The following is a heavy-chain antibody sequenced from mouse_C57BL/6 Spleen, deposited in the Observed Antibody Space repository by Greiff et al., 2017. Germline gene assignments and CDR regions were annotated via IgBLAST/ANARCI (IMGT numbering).Heavy chain of an antibody. V-gene: IGHV1-80*01. CDR1: GYAFSSYW. D-gene: IGHD1-1*01. J-gene: IGHJ1*03. CDR3: ARWGLFYFDV. CDR2: IYPGDGDT. Sequence: QVQLQQSGAELVKPGASVKISCKASGYAFSSYWMNWVKQRPGKGLEWIGQIYPGDGDTNYNGKFKGKATLTADKSSSTAYMQLSSVTAEDSAVYSCARWGLFYFDVWGTGTTVTVSS.